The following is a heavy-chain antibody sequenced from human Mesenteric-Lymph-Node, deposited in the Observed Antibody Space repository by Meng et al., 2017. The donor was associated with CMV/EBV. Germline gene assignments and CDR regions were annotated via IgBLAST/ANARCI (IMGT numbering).Heavy chain of an antibody. Sequence: SETLSLTCTVSGGSISSYYWSRIRQPPGKGLEWIGYIYYSGSTNYNPSLKSRVTISVDTSKNQFSLKLSSVTAANTAVYYCARVPIRDYYYGMDVWGQGTTVTVSS. CDR1: GGSISSYY. CDR3: ARVPIRDYYYGMDV. CDR2: IYYSGST. J-gene: IGHJ6*02. V-gene: IGHV4-59*01.